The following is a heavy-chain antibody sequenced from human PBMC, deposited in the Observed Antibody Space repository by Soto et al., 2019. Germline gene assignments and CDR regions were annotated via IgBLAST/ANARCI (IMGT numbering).Heavy chain of an antibody. CDR2: INSDGSST. Sequence: EVQLVESGGALVQPGGSLRLSCAASGFTFSSYWMHWVRQAPGKGLVWVSRINSDGSSTSYADSVKGRFTISRDNAKNTLYLXMNSLRAEDTAVYYCAXTSLVVAAATREDYWGQGTLVTVSS. J-gene: IGHJ4*02. V-gene: IGHV3-74*01. D-gene: IGHD2-15*01. CDR3: AXTSLVVAAATREDY. CDR1: GFTFSSYW.